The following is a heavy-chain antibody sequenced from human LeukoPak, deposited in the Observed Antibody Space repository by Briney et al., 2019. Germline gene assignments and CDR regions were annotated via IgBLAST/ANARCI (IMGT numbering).Heavy chain of an antibody. CDR3: AKDIHPGLDSGASCCFDY. V-gene: IGHV1-18*01. CDR2: VSGYNGNT. CDR1: GYTFSRHG. J-gene: IGHJ4*02. D-gene: IGHD3-22*01. Sequence: ASVEVSCKTSGYTFSRHGITWVRQAPGQGLEWMGWVSGYNGNTNYAQNVQGRVTMTTDTSTNTAYMELRSLRSDDTAVYYCAKDIHPGLDSGASCCFDYWGQGTPVTVSS.